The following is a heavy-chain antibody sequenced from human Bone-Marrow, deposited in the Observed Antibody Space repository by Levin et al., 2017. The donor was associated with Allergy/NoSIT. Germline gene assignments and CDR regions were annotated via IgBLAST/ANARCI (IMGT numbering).Heavy chain of an antibody. J-gene: IGHJ5*02. CDR3: ASRGPNWGFFDP. V-gene: IGHV3-23*01. CDR2: ISGSDDRT. D-gene: IGHD7-27*01. Sequence: QTGGSLRLSCAASGFSFSTYAMGWVRQAPGKGLEWVSVISGSDDRTWYADSMKGRFTISRDNSRTTIYLQINSLTAEDTAVYYCASRGPNWGFFDPWGQGTLVTVSS. CDR1: GFSFSTYA.